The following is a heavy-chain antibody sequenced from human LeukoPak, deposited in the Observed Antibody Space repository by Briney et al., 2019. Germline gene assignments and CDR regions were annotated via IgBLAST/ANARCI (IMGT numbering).Heavy chain of an antibody. V-gene: IGHV3-53*01. Sequence: GGSLRLSCAASGFTVCSNYMSWVRQAPGKGLEWVSVIYSGGSTYYADSVKGRFTISRDNSKNTLYLQMNSLRAEDTAVYYCARDGDSDSIGSSNWGQGTLVTVSS. J-gene: IGHJ4*02. CDR2: IYSGGST. CDR1: GFTVCSNY. CDR3: ARDGDSDSIGSSN. D-gene: IGHD3-22*01.